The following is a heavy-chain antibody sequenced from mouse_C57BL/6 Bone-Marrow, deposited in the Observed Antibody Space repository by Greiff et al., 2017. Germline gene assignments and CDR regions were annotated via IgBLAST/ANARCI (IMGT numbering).Heavy chain of an antibody. J-gene: IGHJ1*03. CDR3: ARPIYCDYTWYFDV. Sequence: AAEGVDFSRYWMSWVRRAPGKGLEWIGEINPDSSTINYAPSLKDKFIISRYNAKNTLYLQMSKVRSEDTALYYCARPIYCDYTWYFDVWGTGTTVTVSS. D-gene: IGHD2-4*01. CDR1: GVDFSRYW. CDR2: INPDSSTI. V-gene: IGHV4-1*01.